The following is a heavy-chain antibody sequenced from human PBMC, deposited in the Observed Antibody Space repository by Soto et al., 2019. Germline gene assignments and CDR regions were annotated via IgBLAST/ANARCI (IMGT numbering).Heavy chain of an antibody. Sequence: GGSLRLSCAASGFSFSNYAMNWVRQAPGKGLEWVSAINNNGGSTYYAESVRGRFTTSRDNSINTLYLQMSSLRSDDTAVYYCAHPRGYGVFDAVDIWGQGTMVTVSS. J-gene: IGHJ3*02. CDR1: GFSFSNYA. CDR3: AHPRGYGVFDAVDI. D-gene: IGHD4-17*01. V-gene: IGHV3-23*01. CDR2: INNNGGST.